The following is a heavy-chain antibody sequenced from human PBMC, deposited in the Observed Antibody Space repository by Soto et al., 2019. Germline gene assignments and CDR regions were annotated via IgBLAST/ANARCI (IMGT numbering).Heavy chain of an antibody. CDR3: ARAPNWKDYYYYMDV. CDR1: GYTYTGDY. V-gene: IGHV1-2*04. Sequence: ASVNVSCKASGYTYTGDYMHWLRQAPGQGLEWMGWINPNSGGTNYAQKFQGWVTMTRDTSISTAYMELSRLRSDDTAVYYCARAPNWKDYYYYMDVWGKGTTVTVCS. J-gene: IGHJ6*03. CDR2: INPNSGGT. D-gene: IGHD1-20*01.